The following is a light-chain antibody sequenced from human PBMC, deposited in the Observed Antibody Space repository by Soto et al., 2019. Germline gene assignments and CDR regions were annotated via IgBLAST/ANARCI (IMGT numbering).Light chain of an antibody. J-gene: IGLJ3*02. CDR1: SSDVGGYKY. Sequence: QSALTQPPSASGSPGQSVTISCTGTSSDVGGYKYVSWYQQHPGKAPKLMIFEVSKRPSAVPDRFSGSKSGNTASLTVSGLQAEDEADYFCNSYAVSNNWVFGGGTQLTVL. CDR3: NSYAVSNNWV. V-gene: IGLV2-8*01. CDR2: EVS.